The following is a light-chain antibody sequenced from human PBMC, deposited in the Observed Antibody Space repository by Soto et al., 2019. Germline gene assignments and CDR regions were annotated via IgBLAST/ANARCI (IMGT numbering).Light chain of an antibody. J-gene: IGLJ2*01. CDR3: SSYTSSSTLV. CDR1: SSDVGGYNY. CDR2: EVS. V-gene: IGLV2-14*01. Sequence: QSALTQPASVSGSPAQSITISCTGASSDVGGYNYVSWYQQHPGKAPKLMIYEVSNRPSGVSNRFSGSKPGNTASLTISGLQAEDEADYYCSSYTSSSTLVFGGGTKLTVL.